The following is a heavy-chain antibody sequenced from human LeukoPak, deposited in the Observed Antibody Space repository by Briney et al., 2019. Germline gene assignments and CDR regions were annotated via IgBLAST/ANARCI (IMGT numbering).Heavy chain of an antibody. V-gene: IGHV4-34*01. J-gene: IGHJ6*03. CDR3: ARQAYYYGSGSYRAWDYYYYMDV. Sequence: SETLSLTCAVYGGSFSGYYWSWIRQPPGKGLEWIGEINHSGSTNYNPSLKSRVTISVDTSKNQFSLKLSSVTAADTAVYYCARQAYYYGSGSYRAWDYYYYMDVWGKGTTVTISS. CDR1: GGSFSGYY. D-gene: IGHD3-10*01. CDR2: INHSGST.